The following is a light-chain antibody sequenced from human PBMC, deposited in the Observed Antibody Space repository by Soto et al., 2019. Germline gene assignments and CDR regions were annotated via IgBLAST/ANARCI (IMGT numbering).Light chain of an antibody. CDR3: QQYGSSPRT. J-gene: IGKJ2*01. CDR2: GAS. Sequence: EIVLTQSPGTLSLSPGERATLSCRASQSVSSSYLAWYQQKPGQAPRLLIYGASSKATGIPDRFSGSGSETAFTLTISRLEHEDVVVYYCQQYGSSPRTVGQGTKLEIK. V-gene: IGKV3-20*01. CDR1: QSVSSSY.